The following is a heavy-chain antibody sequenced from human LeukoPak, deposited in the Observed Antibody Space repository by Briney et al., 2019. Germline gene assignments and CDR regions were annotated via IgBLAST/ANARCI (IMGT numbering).Heavy chain of an antibody. J-gene: IGHJ5*02. CDR1: GYTFTSYG. Sequence: ASVKVSCKASGYTFTSYGISWVRQAPGQGLEWMGWISAYNGNTNYAQKLQGRVTMTTDTSTSTVYMELRSLRSDDTAVYYCARAPRRADFWSGYNNWFDPWGQGTLVTVSS. V-gene: IGHV1-18*01. CDR3: ARAPRRADFWSGYNNWFDP. CDR2: ISAYNGNT. D-gene: IGHD3-3*01.